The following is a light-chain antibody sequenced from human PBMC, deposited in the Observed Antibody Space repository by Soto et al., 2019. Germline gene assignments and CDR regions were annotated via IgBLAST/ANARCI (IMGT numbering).Light chain of an antibody. CDR2: AAS. J-gene: IGKJ5*01. CDR1: QSIGTY. V-gene: IGKV1-39*01. CDR3: QQSYSTPIT. Sequence: DIQMTQSPSSPSASVGDRVTITCRASQSIGTYLSWHQQKPGKAPKLLIYAASSLQSGVPSRFSGSGSGSDFTLTISSLQPEDFATYYCQQSYSTPITFGQGTRLEIK.